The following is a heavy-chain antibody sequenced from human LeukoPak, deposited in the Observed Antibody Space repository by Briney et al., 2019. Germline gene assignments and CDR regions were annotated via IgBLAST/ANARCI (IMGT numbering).Heavy chain of an antibody. CDR2: INHSGST. J-gene: IGHJ4*02. Sequence: SETLSLTCAVYGGSFSGYYWSWIRQPPGKGLEWIGEINHSGSTNYNPSLKSRVTKSVDTSKNQFSLKLSSVTAADTAVYYCARRTSIRSYGKTFDYWGQGTLVTVSS. V-gene: IGHV4-34*01. CDR3: ARRTSIRSYGKTFDY. CDR1: GGSFSGYY. D-gene: IGHD5-18*01.